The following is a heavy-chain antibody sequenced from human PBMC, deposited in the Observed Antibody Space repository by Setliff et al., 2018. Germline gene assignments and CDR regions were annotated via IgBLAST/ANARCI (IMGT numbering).Heavy chain of an antibody. D-gene: IGHD3-3*01. J-gene: IGHJ4*02. CDR1: GFTFSSYG. CDR3: AKDPRDTYYNFGY. V-gene: IGHV3-30*02. CDR2: IRYDGSNK. Sequence: GGSLRLSCAASGFTFSSYGMHWVRQAPGKGLEWVAFIRYDGSNKYFADSVKGRFTISRDNSKNTLYLQMNSLRAEDTAVYYCAKDPRDTYYNFGYWGQGTLVTVSS.